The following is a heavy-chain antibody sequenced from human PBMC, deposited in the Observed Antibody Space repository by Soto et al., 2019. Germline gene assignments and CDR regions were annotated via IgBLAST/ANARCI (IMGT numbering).Heavy chain of an antibody. D-gene: IGHD2-2*01. Sequence: ASVKVSCKASGYTFTSYGISWVRQAPGQGLEWMGWISAYNGNTNYAQKLQGRVTMTTDTSTSTAYMELRSLRSDDTAVYYCARDRYCSSTSCYPPDYYYYYMDVWGKGTTVTVSS. CDR1: GYTFTSYG. J-gene: IGHJ6*03. V-gene: IGHV1-18*01. CDR2: ISAYNGNT. CDR3: ARDRYCSSTSCYPPDYYYYYMDV.